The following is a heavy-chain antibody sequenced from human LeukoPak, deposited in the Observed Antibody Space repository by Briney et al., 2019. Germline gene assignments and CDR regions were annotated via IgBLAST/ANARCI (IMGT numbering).Heavy chain of an antibody. V-gene: IGHV1-2*04. CDR2: INPNSGGT. CDR1: GYTFTGYY. J-gene: IGHJ4*02. D-gene: IGHD6-13*01. Sequence: GASVKVSCKASGYTFTGYYMHWVRQAPGQGLEWMGWINPNSGGTNYAQKFQGWVTMTRDTSISTAYMELSRLRSDDTAVYYCARGVGIAGAGTLDYWGQGTLVTVSS. CDR3: ARGVGIAGAGTLDY.